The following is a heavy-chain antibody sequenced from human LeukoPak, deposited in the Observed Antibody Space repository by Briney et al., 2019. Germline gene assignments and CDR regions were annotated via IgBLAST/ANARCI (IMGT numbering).Heavy chain of an antibody. V-gene: IGHV3-66*01. CDR3: ARSIAARYFDL. CDR2: MYSGGRT. J-gene: IGHJ4*02. D-gene: IGHD6-6*01. Sequence: GGSLRLSCAASGFXVSSNFMSWVRQAPGKGLEWVSVMYSGGRTYYADSVKGRFTISRDNSKNTLDLQMNSLRAEDTAVYYCARSIAARYFDLWGQGTVVTVSS. CDR1: GFXVSSNF.